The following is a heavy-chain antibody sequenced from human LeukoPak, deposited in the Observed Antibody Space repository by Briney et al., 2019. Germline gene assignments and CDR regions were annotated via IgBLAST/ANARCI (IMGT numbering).Heavy chain of an antibody. D-gene: IGHD5-12*01. V-gene: IGHV1-2*02. CDR3: ARAEWLQTLYGMDV. Sequence: ASVKVSCKASGYTFTGYYMHWVRQAPGQGLEWMGWINPNSGGTNYAQKFQGRVTMTRDTSISTAYMELSRLRSDDTAVYYCARAEWLQTLYGMDVWGQGTMVTVSS. J-gene: IGHJ6*02. CDR1: GYTFTGYY. CDR2: INPNSGGT.